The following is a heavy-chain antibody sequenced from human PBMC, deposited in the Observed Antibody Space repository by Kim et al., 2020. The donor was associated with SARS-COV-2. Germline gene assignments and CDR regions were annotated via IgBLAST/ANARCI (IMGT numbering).Heavy chain of an antibody. CDR3: AKEGVRDTSYYYYGMDV. V-gene: IGHV3-23*01. D-gene: IGHD3-10*01. CDR2: ISGSGGST. Sequence: GGSLRLSCAASGFTFSSYAMSWVRQAPGKGLEWVSAISGSGGSTYYADSVKGRFTISRDNSKNTLYLQMNSLRAEDTAVYYCAKEGVRDTSYYYYGMDVWGQGTTVTVSS. J-gene: IGHJ6*02. CDR1: GFTFSSYA.